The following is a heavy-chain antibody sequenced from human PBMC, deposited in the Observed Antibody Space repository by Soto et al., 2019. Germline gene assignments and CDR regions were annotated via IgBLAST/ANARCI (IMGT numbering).Heavy chain of an antibody. D-gene: IGHD3-10*02. J-gene: IGHJ4*02. CDR3: ARSLSSASYYVGPCDY. Sequence: RLSCPAAVFTCSDSDMSGIRQAPAQGLERISYTRRTGGLMYYACSVKGRATISRDNAKNSLYLQLNSLRVEDTAVYYCARSLSSASYYVGPCDYWGQGTRVTVSS. V-gene: IGHV3-11*01. CDR2: TRRTGGLM. CDR1: VFTCSDSD.